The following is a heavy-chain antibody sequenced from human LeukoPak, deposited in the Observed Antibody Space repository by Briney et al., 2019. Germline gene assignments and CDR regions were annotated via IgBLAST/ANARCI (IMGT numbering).Heavy chain of an antibody. CDR3: ARIGDYDIFDY. D-gene: IGHD4-17*01. CDR1: GGSISSSSYY. J-gene: IGHJ4*02. V-gene: IGHV4-39*01. Sequence: SETLSLTCTVSGGSISSSSYYWGWIRQPPGKGLEWIGSIYYSGSTYYNPSLKSRVTISVDTSKNQFPLKLSSVTAADTAVYYCARIGDYDIFDYWGQGTLVTVSS. CDR2: IYYSGST.